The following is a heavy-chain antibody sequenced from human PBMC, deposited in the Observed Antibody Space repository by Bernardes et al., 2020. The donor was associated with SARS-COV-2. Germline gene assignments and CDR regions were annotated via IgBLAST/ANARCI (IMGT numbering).Heavy chain of an antibody. J-gene: IGHJ6*02. CDR1: GFTFNSHA. Sequence: GRSLTPSCIASGFTFNSHAMHWVRQAPGKGLKYVAGISSTSVSTTSADYVKGRVTISRDNFKNTLYLQMGSLRPEDTAVYYCARADFSGWDPDYGLDVWGQGTTVTGSS. V-gene: IGHV3-64*02. CDR2: ISSTSVST. D-gene: IGHD6-19*01. CDR3: ARADFSGWDPDYGLDV.